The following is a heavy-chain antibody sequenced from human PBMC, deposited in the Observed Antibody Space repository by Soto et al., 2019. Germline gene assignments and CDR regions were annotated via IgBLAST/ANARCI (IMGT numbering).Heavy chain of an antibody. Sequence: QVQLEQSGAVVKQPGSSVRVSCKTSGGTFSTYAINWVRQAPGQGLEWMGAIIPLFGTADYSQKFQGRVTITADESTSTAYMELSSLRSDDTAVYFCARPKGTYSSGYYYFDFWGQGTLVTVSS. D-gene: IGHD6-19*01. CDR2: IIPLFGTA. J-gene: IGHJ4*02. V-gene: IGHV1-69*01. CDR3: ARPKGTYSSGYYYFDF. CDR1: GGTFSTYA.